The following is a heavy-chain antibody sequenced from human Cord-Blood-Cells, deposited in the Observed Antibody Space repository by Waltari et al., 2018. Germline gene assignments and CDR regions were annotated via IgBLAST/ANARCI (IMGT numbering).Heavy chain of an antibody. J-gene: IGHJ4*02. D-gene: IGHD6-6*01. CDR2: INHRGSP. CDR3: AREYSSSSFYFDY. V-gene: IGHV4-34*01. Sequence: QVQLQQWGAGLLKPSETLSLTCAVYGGSFSGYYWSWIRQPPGKGLEWIGEINHRGSPNYNPSLKSRVTISVDTSKNQFSRKLSSVTAADTAVYYCAREYSSSSFYFDYWGQGTLVTVSS. CDR1: GGSFSGYY.